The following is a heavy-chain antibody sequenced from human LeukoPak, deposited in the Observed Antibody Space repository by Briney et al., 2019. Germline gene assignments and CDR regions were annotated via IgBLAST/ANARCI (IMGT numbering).Heavy chain of an antibody. D-gene: IGHD3-22*01. V-gene: IGHV4-4*07. CDR2: IYTSGST. Sequence: SETLSLTCTVSGGSISSYYWSWIRQPAGKGLEWIGRIYTSGSTNYNPSLKSRVTMSVDTSKNQFSLKLSSVTAADTAVYYCARIPYYYDSSGLDYWGQGTLVTVSS. CDR1: GGSISSYY. CDR3: ARIPYYYDSSGLDY. J-gene: IGHJ4*02.